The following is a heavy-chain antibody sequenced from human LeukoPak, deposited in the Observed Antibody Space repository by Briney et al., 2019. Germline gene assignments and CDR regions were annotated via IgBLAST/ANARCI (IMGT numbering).Heavy chain of an antibody. CDR3: ARDRDGYNSQAGWFDP. Sequence: GGSLRLSCAASGFTFSSYSMNWVRQAPGKGLEWVSSISSSSSSYIYYADSVKGRFTISRDNAKNSPYLQMNSLRAEDTAVYYCARDRDGYNSQAGWFDPWGQGTLVTVSS. J-gene: IGHJ5*02. V-gene: IGHV3-21*01. CDR2: ISSSSSSYI. CDR1: GFTFSSYS. D-gene: IGHD5-24*01.